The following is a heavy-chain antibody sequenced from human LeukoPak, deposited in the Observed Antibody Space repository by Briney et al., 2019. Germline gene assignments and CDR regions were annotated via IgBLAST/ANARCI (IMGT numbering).Heavy chain of an antibody. CDR1: GYTFTGYY. J-gene: IGHJ4*02. CDR3: ARAVDYYGSESYYNPLDY. V-gene: IGHV1-2*02. CDR2: INPNSGGT. D-gene: IGHD3-10*01. Sequence: ASVKVSCKASGYTFTGYYMHWVRQAPGQGLEWMGWINPNSGGTNYAQKFQGRVTMTRDTSISTAYMELSRLRSDDTAVYYCARAVDYYGSESYYNPLDYWGQGTLVTVSS.